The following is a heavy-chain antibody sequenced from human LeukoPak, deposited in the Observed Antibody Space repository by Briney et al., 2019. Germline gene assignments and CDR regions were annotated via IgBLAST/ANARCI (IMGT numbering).Heavy chain of an antibody. Sequence: GGSLRLSCVVSGFSFSDSYMTWIRQTPGKGLEWLAYISGSGSDIYYADSVKGRFTISRDNAKNSLYLQMNSLRPEDTALYYCSTDPRLLMYWGHGTLVTVSS. D-gene: IGHD2-8*01. CDR3: STDPRLLMY. J-gene: IGHJ4*01. CDR2: ISGSGSDI. V-gene: IGHV3-11*01. CDR1: GFSFSDSY.